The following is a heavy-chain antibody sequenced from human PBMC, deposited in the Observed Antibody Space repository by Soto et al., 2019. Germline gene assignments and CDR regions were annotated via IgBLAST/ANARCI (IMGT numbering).Heavy chain of an antibody. V-gene: IGHV1-69*01. D-gene: IGHD3-22*01. CDR1: GGTFSTYA. CDR3: ARVLKNVSPYDSSGYYYY. J-gene: IGHJ4*02. Sequence: QVQLVQSGAEVKKPGSSVKVSCKASGGTFSTYAISWVRQAPGQGLEWMGGIIPIFGTANYAQKFQGRVTITADGSTRTAYIEVSSLRSEDTAVYYCARVLKNVSPYDSSGYYYYWGQGTLVTVSS. CDR2: IIPIFGTA.